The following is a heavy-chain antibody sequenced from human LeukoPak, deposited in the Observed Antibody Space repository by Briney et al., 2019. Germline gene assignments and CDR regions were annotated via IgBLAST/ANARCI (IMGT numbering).Heavy chain of an antibody. CDR2: ISYDGSNK. CDR1: GFTFSSYA. J-gene: IGHJ4*02. CDR3: ARGGSWSNYFDY. Sequence: GGSLRLSCAASGFTFSSYAMHWVRQAPGEGLEWVAVISYDGSNKYYADSVKGRFTISRDNSKNTLYLQMNSLRAEDTAVYYCARGGSWSNYFDYWGQGTLVTVSS. D-gene: IGHD6-13*01. V-gene: IGHV3-30-3*01.